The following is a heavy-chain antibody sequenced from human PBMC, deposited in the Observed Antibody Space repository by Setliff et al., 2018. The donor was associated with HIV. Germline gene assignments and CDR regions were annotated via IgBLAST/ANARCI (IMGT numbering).Heavy chain of an antibody. V-gene: IGHV4-61*08. D-gene: IGHD2-2*01. Sequence: PSETLSLTCSVSGVSINRTDHYWGWIRQSPGKRLEWIGYISSSGSTNYNPSLKSRVTISVDTSKNQFSLNLSSVTAADTAVYYCARVACSSTSCPRRYAFDMWGQGTMVTV. CDR3: ARVACSSTSCPRRYAFDM. CDR2: ISSSGST. CDR1: GVSINRTDHY. J-gene: IGHJ3*02.